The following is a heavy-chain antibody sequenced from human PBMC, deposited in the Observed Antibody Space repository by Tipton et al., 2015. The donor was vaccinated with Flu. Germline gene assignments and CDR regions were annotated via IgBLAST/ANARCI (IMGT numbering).Heavy chain of an antibody. CDR1: GFTFSSDD. Sequence: GSLRLSCVDSGFTFSSDDMSWVRQAPGKGLEWVSTISGSGVRTYYADSVKGRFTISRDNSRNTLFLQMNSLRADDTAVYYCAKDPSEVYRYDLSPYDWGQGTLVTVSS. V-gene: IGHV3-23*01. D-gene: IGHD5-18*01. J-gene: IGHJ4*02. CDR2: ISGSGVRT. CDR3: AKDPSEVYRYDLSPYD.